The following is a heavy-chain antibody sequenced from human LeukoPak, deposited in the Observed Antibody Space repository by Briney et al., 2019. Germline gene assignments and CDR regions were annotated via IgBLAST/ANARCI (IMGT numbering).Heavy chain of an antibody. CDR2: IKQDGSEE. CDR3: ATRNNGCPYH. J-gene: IGHJ4*02. CDR1: GFTFTTYW. Sequence: PGGSLRLSCAASGFTFTTYWMMWVRQAPGEGLEWVAKIKQDGSEEYYVDSVRGRFTISRDNAKNSVYLQMNSLRAEDTAVYYCATRNNGCPYHWGQGTLVTVSS. V-gene: IGHV3-7*01. D-gene: IGHD5-24*01.